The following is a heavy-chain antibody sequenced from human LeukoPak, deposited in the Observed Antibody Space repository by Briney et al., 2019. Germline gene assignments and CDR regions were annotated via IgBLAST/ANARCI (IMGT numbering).Heavy chain of an antibody. CDR3: ARTPFHYDSSGYYFEAFKNWFDP. CDR2: MNPNSGNT. J-gene: IGHJ5*02. Sequence: ASVKVSCKASGYTFTSYDINWVRQATGQGLEWMGWMNPNSGNTGYAQKFQGRVTMTTDTSTSTAYMELRSLRSDDTAVYYCARTPFHYDSSGYYFEAFKNWFDPWGQGTLVTVSS. V-gene: IGHV1-8*01. CDR1: GYTFTSYD. D-gene: IGHD3-22*01.